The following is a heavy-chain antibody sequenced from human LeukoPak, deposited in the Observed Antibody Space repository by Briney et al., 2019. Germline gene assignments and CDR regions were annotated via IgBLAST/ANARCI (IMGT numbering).Heavy chain of an antibody. D-gene: IGHD3-16*01. CDR2: MYYSGST. CDR3: ARHEFGVTRLYYFDY. Sequence: QASETLSLTCTVSGDSISSSSYYWGWIRQPPGKGLEWIGSMYYSGSTYYNPSLKSRVTISVDTSKNQLSLKLTSVTAADTAVYFCARHEFGVTRLYYFDYWGQGTLVTVSS. J-gene: IGHJ4*02. CDR1: GDSISSSSYY. V-gene: IGHV4-39*01.